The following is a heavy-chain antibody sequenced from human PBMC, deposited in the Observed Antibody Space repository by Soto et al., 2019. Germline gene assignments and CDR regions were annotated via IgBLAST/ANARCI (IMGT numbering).Heavy chain of an antibody. V-gene: IGHV3-11*01. CDR2: ISPSGGTI. Sequence: QVQLEESGGGLVKPGGSLRLSCAASGFTCSDYYMSWAPGKGLEWVSYISPSGGTIYHADSVKGRFTISRDNAKNSLSLQMNSLTAEDTAVYYCARLGLFDYWGQGTLVTVSS. CDR1: GFTCSDYY. D-gene: IGHD7-27*01. J-gene: IGHJ4*02. CDR3: ARLGLFDY.